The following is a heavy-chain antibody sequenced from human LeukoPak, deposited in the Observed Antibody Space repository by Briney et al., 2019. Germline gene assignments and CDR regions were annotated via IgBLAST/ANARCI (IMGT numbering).Heavy chain of an antibody. CDR2: ISSNGGST. D-gene: IGHD3-10*01. J-gene: IGHJ4*02. Sequence: PGGSLRLPCAASGFTFSSYAMHWVRQAPGKGLEYVSAISSNGGSTYYANSVKGRFTISRDNSKNTLYLQMGSLRAEDMAVYYCARGGITKFDYWGQGTLVTVSS. V-gene: IGHV3-64*01. CDR1: GFTFSSYA. CDR3: ARGGITKFDY.